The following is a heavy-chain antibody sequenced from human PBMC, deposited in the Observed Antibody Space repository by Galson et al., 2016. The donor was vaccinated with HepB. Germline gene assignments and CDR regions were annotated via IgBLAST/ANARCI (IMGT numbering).Heavy chain of an antibody. CDR2: SRNKGSSYST. CDR3: ARLHYDGSVFHPFDC. Sequence: SLRLSCAASGFTFTPYFVDWVRQAPGKGLEWIGRSRNKGSSYSTPYAASVQGRFTMSRDASMNSLYLQMNSLKTEDTAVYYCARLHYDGSVFHPFDCWGQGTLVTVSS. D-gene: IGHD3-22*01. CDR1: GFTFTPYF. J-gene: IGHJ4*02. V-gene: IGHV3-72*01.